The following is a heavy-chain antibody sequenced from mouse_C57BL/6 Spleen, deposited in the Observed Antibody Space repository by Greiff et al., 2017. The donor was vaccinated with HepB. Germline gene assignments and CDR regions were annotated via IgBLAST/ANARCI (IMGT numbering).Heavy chain of an antibody. V-gene: IGHV5-17*01. CDR2: ISSGSSTI. CDR3: ARSPYYGSSYGFAY. D-gene: IGHD1-1*01. Sequence: EVMLVESGGGLVKPGGSLKLSCAASGFTFSDYGMHWVRQAPEKGLEWVAYISSGSSTIYYADTVKGRFTISRDHAKNTLFLQMTSLRSEDTAMYYCARSPYYGSSYGFAYWGQGTLVTVSA. CDR1: GFTFSDYG. J-gene: IGHJ3*01.